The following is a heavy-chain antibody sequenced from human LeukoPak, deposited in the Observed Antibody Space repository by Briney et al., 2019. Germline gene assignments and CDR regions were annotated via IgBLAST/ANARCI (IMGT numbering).Heavy chain of an antibody. D-gene: IGHD2-21*02. CDR3: ARVSLGDYYYYYGMDV. Sequence: GGSLRLSCAASGFTFSSYAMSWVRQAPGKGLEWVSAISGSGGSTYYADSVKGRFTISRDNSKNTLYLQMNSLRAEDTAVYYCARVSLGDYYYYYGMDVWGQGTTVTVSS. J-gene: IGHJ6*02. V-gene: IGHV3-23*01. CDR1: GFTFSSYA. CDR2: ISGSGGST.